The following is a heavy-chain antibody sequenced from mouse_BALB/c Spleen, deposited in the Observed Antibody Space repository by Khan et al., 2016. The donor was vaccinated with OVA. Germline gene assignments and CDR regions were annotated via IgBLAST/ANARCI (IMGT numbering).Heavy chain of an antibody. CDR2: ISSSGST. CDR3: ARDGSRDNDAMDY. V-gene: IGHV3-2*02. D-gene: IGHD2-3*01. CDR1: GYSITSDYA. Sequence: VQLQQSGPSLVKPSQSLSLTCTVTGYSITSDYAWNWIRQFPGNKLEWMGYISSSGSTNYNPALKSRISITRDTSKNQFFLQLNSVTTEDTATYYCARDGSRDNDAMDYWGQGTSVTVSS. J-gene: IGHJ4*01.